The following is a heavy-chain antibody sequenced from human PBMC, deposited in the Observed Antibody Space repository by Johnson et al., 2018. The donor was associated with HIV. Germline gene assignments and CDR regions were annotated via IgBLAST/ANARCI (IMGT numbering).Heavy chain of an antibody. CDR2: INWNGGST. V-gene: IGHV3-20*04. CDR3: AREKSYYYDSSGYPDTFDI. Sequence: VQLVESGGGLVQPGGSLRLSCAASGFTFDDYGMSWVRQAPGKGLEWVSGINWNGGSTGYADSVKGRFTISRDNSKNTLYLQMNSLRDEDTDVYYCAREKSYYYDSSGYPDTFDIWGQGTMVTVSS. D-gene: IGHD3-22*01. J-gene: IGHJ3*02. CDR1: GFTFDDYG.